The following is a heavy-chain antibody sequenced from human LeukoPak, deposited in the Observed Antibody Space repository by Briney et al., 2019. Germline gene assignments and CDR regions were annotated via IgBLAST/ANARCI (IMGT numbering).Heavy chain of an antibody. J-gene: IGHJ3*02. Sequence: ASETLSLTCTVSGDSISSSSSYWGWIRQPPGKGLEWIGSIYYSGSTYYNTSLKSRVTISVDTSKNQFSLILNSVTGADTAVYYCARRRYSGSYYDAFDIWGQGTMVTVSS. V-gene: IGHV4-39*01. D-gene: IGHD1-26*01. CDR2: IYYSGST. CDR3: ARRRYSGSYYDAFDI. CDR1: GDSISSSSSY.